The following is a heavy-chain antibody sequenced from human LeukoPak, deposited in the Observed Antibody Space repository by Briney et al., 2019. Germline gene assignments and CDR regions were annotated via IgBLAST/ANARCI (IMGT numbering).Heavy chain of an antibody. D-gene: IGHD3-22*01. J-gene: IGHJ4*02. V-gene: IGHV1-18*01. Sequence: ASVKVSCKPSGYTFNTYRITWVRQATRQGLEWMGWISPYNGNTNYAQKFQGRVTLTTDTSTSTAYMELRSLRSDDTAVYYCARGPHERSGYPDDWGQGTLVTVSS. CDR2: ISPYNGNT. CDR1: GYTFNTYR. CDR3: ARGPHERSGYPDD.